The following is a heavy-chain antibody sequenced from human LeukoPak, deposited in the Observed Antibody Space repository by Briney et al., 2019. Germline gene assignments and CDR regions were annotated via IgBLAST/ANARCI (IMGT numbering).Heavy chain of an antibody. V-gene: IGHV4-34*01. Sequence: SETLSLTCAVYGGSFSGYYWSWIRQPPGKGLEWIGEINHSGSTNYNPSLKSRVTISVDTSKNQFSLKLSSVTAADTAVYYCARVATVVMGGNWFDPWGQGTLVTVSS. J-gene: IGHJ5*02. D-gene: IGHD4-23*01. CDR1: GGSFSGYY. CDR3: ARVATVVMGGNWFDP. CDR2: INHSGST.